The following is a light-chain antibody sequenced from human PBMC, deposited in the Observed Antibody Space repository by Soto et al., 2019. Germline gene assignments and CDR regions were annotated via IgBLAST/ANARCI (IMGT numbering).Light chain of an antibody. J-gene: IGLJ1*01. CDR2: DVS. V-gene: IGLV2-14*03. Sequence: QSALTQPASVSGSPGQSVTISCAGTSSVVGGYNFVSWYQQHPGKAPQLMIYDVSSRPSGVSNRFSGSKSGNTASLTISGLQAEDEADYYCSSYTSSETYVFGTGTKVTVL. CDR3: SSYTSSETYV. CDR1: SSVVGGYNF.